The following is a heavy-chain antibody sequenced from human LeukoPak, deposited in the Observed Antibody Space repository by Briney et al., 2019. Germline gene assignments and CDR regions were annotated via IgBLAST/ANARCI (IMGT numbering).Heavy chain of an antibody. J-gene: IGHJ4*02. D-gene: IGHD3-10*01. CDR3: ARRFYGSGSYYIDY. Sequence: SLKISCKGSGYSFTNYWITWVRQMPGKGLEWMGNIYPDDSNTRYSPSFQGQVTISADKSINTAYLQWSSLKASDTAMYYCARRFYGSGSYYIDYWGQRTMVTVSS. CDR1: GYSFTNYW. V-gene: IGHV5-51*01. CDR2: IYPDDSNT.